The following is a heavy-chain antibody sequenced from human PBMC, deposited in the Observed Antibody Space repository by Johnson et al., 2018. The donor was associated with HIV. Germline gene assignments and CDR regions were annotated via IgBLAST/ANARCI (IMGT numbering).Heavy chain of an antibody. D-gene: IGHD5-18*01. J-gene: IGHJ3*02. CDR1: GFTFSSYC. CDR3: ALVRGYSYGAHAFDI. Sequence: QVQLVESGGGLVQPGGSLRLSCAASGFTFSSYCMRWVRQAPGKGLEWVANITHDGSNTYYADSVKGRFTISRDNSKNTLYLQMNSLRAEDTAVYYCALVRGYSYGAHAFDIWGQGTMVTVSS. V-gene: IGHV3-30*02. CDR2: ITHDGSNT.